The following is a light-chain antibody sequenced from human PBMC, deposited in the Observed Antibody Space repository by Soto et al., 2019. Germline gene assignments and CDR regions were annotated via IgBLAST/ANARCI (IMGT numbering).Light chain of an antibody. J-gene: IGKJ4*01. V-gene: IGKV3-11*01. Sequence: ETVLTQFPATLSLSPGERATLSCRASRNINTYLAWYQQRPGQPPRLPIHDASNRAPGIPARFSGSGSDTDFTLTISSLEPEDFAVYYCQQRSHWPLTFGGGTKVEIK. CDR2: DAS. CDR1: RNINTY. CDR3: QQRSHWPLT.